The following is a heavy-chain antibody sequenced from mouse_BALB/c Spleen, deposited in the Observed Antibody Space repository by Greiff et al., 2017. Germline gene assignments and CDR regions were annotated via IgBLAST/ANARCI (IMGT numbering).Heavy chain of an antibody. CDR3: EILRGVDY. CDR2: INPSSGYT. Sequence: VQLQQSGAELARPGASVKMSCKASGYTFTSYTMHWVKQRPGQGLEWIGYINPSSGYTNYNQKFKDKATLTADKSSITAYMQLSSLTSEDSAVYDCEILRGVDYWGQGTSVTVSS. J-gene: IGHJ4*01. V-gene: IGHV1-4*01. CDR1: GYTFTSYT. D-gene: IGHD1-1*01.